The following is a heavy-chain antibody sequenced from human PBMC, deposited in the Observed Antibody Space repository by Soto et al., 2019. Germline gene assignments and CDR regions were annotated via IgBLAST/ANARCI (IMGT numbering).Heavy chain of an antibody. D-gene: IGHD1-26*01. CDR3: ARDSGSYYYYYYMDV. CDR1: GFTFSSYW. V-gene: IGHV3-7*03. Sequence: GGSLRLSCAASGFTFSSYWMSWVRQAPGKGLEWVANIKQDGSEKYYVDSVKGRFTISRDNAKNSLYLQMNSLRAEDTAVYYCARDSGSYYYYYYMDVWGKGTTVTVSS. J-gene: IGHJ6*03. CDR2: IKQDGSEK.